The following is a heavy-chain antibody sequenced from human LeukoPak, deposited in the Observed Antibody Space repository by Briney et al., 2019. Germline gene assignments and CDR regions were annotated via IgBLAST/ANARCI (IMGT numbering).Heavy chain of an antibody. CDR1: GGTFSSYA. V-gene: IGHV1-69*13. Sequence: ASVKVSCKASGGTFSSYAIGWVRQAPGQGLEWMGGIIPIFGTANYAQNLQGRVTITADESTTTAYMELSSLRSDDTAMYYCARFDPGVHPGDYWGQGTLVTVSS. CDR2: IIPIFGTA. D-gene: IGHD3-10*01. J-gene: IGHJ4*02. CDR3: ARFDPGVHPGDY.